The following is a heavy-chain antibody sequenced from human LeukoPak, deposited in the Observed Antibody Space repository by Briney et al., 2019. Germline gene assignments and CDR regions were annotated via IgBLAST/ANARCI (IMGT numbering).Heavy chain of an antibody. CDR3: AKDWGSSGWYNWFDP. J-gene: IGHJ5*02. V-gene: IGHV3-30*18. Sequence: PGTSLRLSCVVSGFTISTHGMHWVRQAPGKGLDWVAMIPHDGSSAYYGDSVKGRFTISRDNAKNTLYLQMNSLRAEDTAVYYCAKDWGSSGWYNWFDPWGQGTLVTVSS. D-gene: IGHD6-19*01. CDR1: GFTISTHG. CDR2: IPHDGSSA.